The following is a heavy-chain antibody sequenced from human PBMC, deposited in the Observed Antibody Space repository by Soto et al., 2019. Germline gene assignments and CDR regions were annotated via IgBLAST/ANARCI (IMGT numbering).Heavy chain of an antibody. J-gene: IGHJ4*02. CDR2: IGGSGGST. CDR3: AKTITSSRSIVVVPAARRFDH. Sequence: PGGSLRLSCAASGFIFSNYAMSWVRQAPGKGLEWVSAIGGSGGSTYYADSVKGRFTISRDNSNNTLYLQMGSLRAEDTAVYYCAKTITSSRSIVVVPAARRFDHWGPGTLVTVSS. D-gene: IGHD2-2*01. CDR1: GFIFSNYA. V-gene: IGHV3-23*01.